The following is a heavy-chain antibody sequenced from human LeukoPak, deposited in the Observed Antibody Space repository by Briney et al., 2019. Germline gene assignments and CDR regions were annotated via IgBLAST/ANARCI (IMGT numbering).Heavy chain of an antibody. CDR2: IYYSGYT. CDR1: GGSISSYY. V-gene: IGHV4-59*01. D-gene: IGHD6-6*01. J-gene: IGHJ5*02. Sequence: SETLSLTCTVSGGSISSYYWSWIRQPPGKGLKWIGNIYYSGYTTYSPSLRSRVTISVDTSKNQFSLKLSSVTAADTAVYYCARLSSLANIAARGRTWLDPWGQGSLVTVSS. CDR3: ARLSSLANIAARGRTWLDP.